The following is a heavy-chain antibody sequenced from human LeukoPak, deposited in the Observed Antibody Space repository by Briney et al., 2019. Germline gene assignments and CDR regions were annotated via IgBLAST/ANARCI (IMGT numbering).Heavy chain of an antibody. V-gene: IGHV1-18*01. CDR1: GYTFTSYG. Sequence: ASVKVSCKASGYTFTSYGISWVRQAPGQGLEWMGWISAYNGNTNYAQKLQGRVTMTTDTSTSTAYMELRSLRSDDTAVYYCARVGDYGESVEAFDIWGQGTMVTVSS. J-gene: IGHJ3*02. CDR3: ARVGDYGESVEAFDI. CDR2: ISAYNGNT. D-gene: IGHD4-17*01.